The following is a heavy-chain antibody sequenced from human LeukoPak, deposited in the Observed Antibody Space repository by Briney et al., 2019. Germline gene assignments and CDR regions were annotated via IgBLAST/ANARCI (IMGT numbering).Heavy chain of an antibody. CDR3: ARDSHGYSSSSHLGY. D-gene: IGHD6-6*01. J-gene: IGHJ4*02. V-gene: IGHV4-31*03. Sequence: SETLSLTCTVSGGSISSGGYYWSWIRQHPGKGLEWIGYIYYSGSTYYNPSLKSRVTISVDTSKNQFSLKLSSVTAADTAVYYCARDSHGYSSSSHLGYWGQGTMVTVSS. CDR1: GGSISSGGYY. CDR2: IYYSGST.